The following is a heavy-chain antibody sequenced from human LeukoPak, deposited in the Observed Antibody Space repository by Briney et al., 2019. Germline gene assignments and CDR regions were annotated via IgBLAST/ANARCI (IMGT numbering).Heavy chain of an antibody. CDR3: AKDIGCSSTRCHYGYYGMDA. D-gene: IGHD2-2*01. V-gene: IGHV3-9*01. J-gene: IGHJ6*02. Sequence: PGGSLRLSCAASGFTFDDYAMHWVRQAPGKGLEWASGISWNSGSIGYADSVKGRLTISRDNAKNSLYLQMNSLRAEDTALYCCAKDIGCSSTRCHYGYYGMDAWGQGTTVTVSS. CDR1: GFTFDDYA. CDR2: ISWNSGSI.